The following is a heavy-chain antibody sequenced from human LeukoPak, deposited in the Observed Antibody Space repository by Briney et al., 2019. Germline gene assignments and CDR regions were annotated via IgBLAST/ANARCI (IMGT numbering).Heavy chain of an antibody. V-gene: IGHV4-61*05. CDR3: ARVGYTYGDPGYYYYYMDV. CDR1: GGSISSSSYY. D-gene: IGHD5-18*01. CDR2: IYTRGST. Sequence: SETPSLTCTVSGGSISSSSYYWGWIHQPPGKGLEWIGRIYTRGSTKYTPSLKSRVTISVDTSKNQFSLKLSSVTAADTAVYYCARVGYTYGDPGYYYYYMDVWGKGTTVTISS. J-gene: IGHJ6*03.